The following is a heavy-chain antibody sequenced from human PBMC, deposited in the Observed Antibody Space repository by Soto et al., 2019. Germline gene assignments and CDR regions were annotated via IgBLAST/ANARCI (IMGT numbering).Heavy chain of an antibody. Sequence: GESLKISCAASGFTFSSYSMNWVRQAPGKGLEWVSSISSSSSYIYYADSVKGRFTISRDNAKNSLYLQMNSLRAEDTAVYYCARDPKGGAARSEYFQHWGQGTLVTVSS. V-gene: IGHV3-21*01. CDR1: GFTFSSYS. CDR3: ARDPKGGAARSEYFQH. D-gene: IGHD6-6*01. CDR2: ISSSSSYI. J-gene: IGHJ1*01.